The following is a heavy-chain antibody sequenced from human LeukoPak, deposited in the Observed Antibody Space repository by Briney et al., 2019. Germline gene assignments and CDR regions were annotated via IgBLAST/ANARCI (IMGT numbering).Heavy chain of an antibody. D-gene: IGHD3-22*01. CDR1: GFSLSTSGMC. CDR3: ARSRWGYDSSAFDI. V-gene: IGHV2-70*01. Sequence: RESGPALVKPTQTLTLTCTFSGFSLSTSGMCVSWIRQPPGKALEWLALIDWDDDKYYSTSLKTRLTISKDTSKHQVVLTMTIMDPVDTATYYCARSRWGYDSSAFDIWGQGTMVTVSS. J-gene: IGHJ3*02. CDR2: IDWDDDK.